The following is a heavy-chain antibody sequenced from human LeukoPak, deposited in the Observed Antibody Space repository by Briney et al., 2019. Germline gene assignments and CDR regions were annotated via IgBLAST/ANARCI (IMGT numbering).Heavy chain of an antibody. CDR1: GFPISSHA. CDR3: AFTGYSSIY. CDR2: IIGCGPST. D-gene: IGHD6-13*01. V-gene: IGHV3-23*01. Sequence: PGGSLRLSCSASGFPISSHAKRGGHQPPGKRREWCSAIIGCGPSTYYADSVKGRFTISRDTSKKTLYLQMNSLRAEDTDVYYCAFTGYSSIYWGQGTLVTVSS. J-gene: IGHJ4*02.